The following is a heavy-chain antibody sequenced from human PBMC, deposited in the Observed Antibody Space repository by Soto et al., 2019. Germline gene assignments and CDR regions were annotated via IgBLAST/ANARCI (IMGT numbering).Heavy chain of an antibody. J-gene: IGHJ4*02. D-gene: IGHD6-19*01. CDR3: ARDLGGWPDY. CDR1: GYTITSYA. CDR2: INAGNGNT. Sequence: ASVKVSCKASGYTITSYATHWVRQAPGQRLEWMGWINAGNGNTKYSQKFQDRVTITRDTSASTAYMELSSLRSEDTAVYYCARDLGGWPDYWGQGTLVTVSS. V-gene: IGHV1-3*01.